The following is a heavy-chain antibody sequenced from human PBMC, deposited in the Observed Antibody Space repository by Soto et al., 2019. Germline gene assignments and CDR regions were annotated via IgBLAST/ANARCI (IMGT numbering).Heavy chain of an antibody. CDR3: ARLQLVQKVIDY. V-gene: IGHV4-59*01. CDR1: GHSPATNY. CDR2: IFYSGGT. Sequence: XETLSLTCTVYGHSPATNYSSWIRPPPGKGLQWIGYIFYSGGTAYNPSLKSRVTISLDMSKKQISLKLSSVTTADTATYFCARLQLVQKVIDYWGQGTLVSVSS. D-gene: IGHD1-1*01. J-gene: IGHJ4*02.